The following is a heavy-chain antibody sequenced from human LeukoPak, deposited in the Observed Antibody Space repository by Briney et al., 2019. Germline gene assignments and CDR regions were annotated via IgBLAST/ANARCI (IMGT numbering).Heavy chain of an antibody. CDR2: TYSGGST. J-gene: IGHJ4*02. D-gene: IGHD5-24*01. V-gene: IGHV3-66*01. CDR1: GFTVGSNN. Sequence: GGSLRLSCAASGFTVGSNNMSWVRQAPGKGLEWVSVTYSGGSTYYADSVKGRFTISRDNSKNTLYLQMNSLRAEDTAVYYCARALVEMATQYYFDYWGQGTLVTVSS. CDR3: ARALVEMATQYYFDY.